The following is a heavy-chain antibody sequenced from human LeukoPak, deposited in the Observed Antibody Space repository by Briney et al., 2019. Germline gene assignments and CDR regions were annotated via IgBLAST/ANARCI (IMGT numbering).Heavy chain of an antibody. Sequence: GGSLRLSCAASGFTFSSYSMIWVRQAPGKGLEWVSYISTGSSTIYYADSVKGRFTISRDNAKNSLYLQMNSLRDEDTAVYYCARDVERTGGTYYYGSGSPRGWGQGTLVTVSS. CDR3: ARDVERTGGTYYYGSGSPRG. D-gene: IGHD3-10*01. J-gene: IGHJ4*02. V-gene: IGHV3-48*02. CDR1: GFTFSSYS. CDR2: ISTGSSTI.